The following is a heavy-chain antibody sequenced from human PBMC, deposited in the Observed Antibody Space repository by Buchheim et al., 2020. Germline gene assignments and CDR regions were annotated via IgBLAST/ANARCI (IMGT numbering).Heavy chain of an antibody. CDR3: ARGTGQIVYFYGMDV. J-gene: IGHJ6*02. V-gene: IGHV4-34*01. CDR1: DGSFSSFY. Sequence: QVLLQQGGARLLKPSETLSLTCDVSDGSFSSFYWTWIRQPPGKGLEWIGEFNYDGRTNYSPSLKSRVIISVDWSRNQFSLNLRSVTAADTGVYYCARGTGQIVYFYGMDVWGQGTT. D-gene: IGHD2-21*01. CDR2: FNYDGRT.